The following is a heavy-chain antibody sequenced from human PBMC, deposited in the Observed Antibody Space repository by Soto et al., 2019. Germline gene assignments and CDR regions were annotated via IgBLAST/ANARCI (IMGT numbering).Heavy chain of an antibody. D-gene: IGHD3-22*01. CDR2: IYHSGST. CDR1: GGSISSGGYS. V-gene: IGHV4-30-2*01. Sequence: LSLTCAVSGGSISSGGYSWSWIRQPSGKGLEWIGYIYHSGSTYYNPSLKSRVTISVDRSKNQFSLKLSSVTAADTAVYYCARGGVDYYDSSGYYFSPYYFDYWGQGTLVTVSS. J-gene: IGHJ4*02. CDR3: ARGGVDYYDSSGYYFSPYYFDY.